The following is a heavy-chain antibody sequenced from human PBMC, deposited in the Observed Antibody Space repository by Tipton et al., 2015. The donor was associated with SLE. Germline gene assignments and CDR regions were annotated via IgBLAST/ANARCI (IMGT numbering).Heavy chain of an antibody. D-gene: IGHD2-8*01. Sequence: QLVQSGAEVKKPGSSVKVSCKASGGSFNNFVVSWVRQAPGQGLEWMAWISAYNGNTNYAQKFQGRVTLTRDTSTGTAYMELRSLRSNDTAVYYCAREMYASFDYWGQGTLVTVSS. J-gene: IGHJ4*02. CDR3: AREMYASFDY. CDR2: ISAYNGNT. CDR1: GGSFNNFV. V-gene: IGHV1-18*01.